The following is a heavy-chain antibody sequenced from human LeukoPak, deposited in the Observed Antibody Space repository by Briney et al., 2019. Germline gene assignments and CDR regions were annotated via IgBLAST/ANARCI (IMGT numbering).Heavy chain of an antibody. D-gene: IGHD3-16*02. CDR1: GGSFSGYY. J-gene: IGHJ3*02. CDR2: INHSGST. CDR3: ARGPKDYVWGSYRFDAFDI. Sequence: SETLSLTCAVYGGSFSGYYWSWIRQPPGKGLEWIGEINHSGSTNYNPSLKSRVTISVDTSKNQFSLKLSSVTAADTAVYYCARGPKDYVWGSYRFDAFDIWGQGTMVTVSS. V-gene: IGHV4-34*01.